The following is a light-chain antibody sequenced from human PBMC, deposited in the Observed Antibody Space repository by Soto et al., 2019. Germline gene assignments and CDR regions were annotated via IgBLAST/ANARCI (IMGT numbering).Light chain of an antibody. CDR2: KAS. CDR1: QSISSR. Sequence: DIQMTQSPSTLSASVGDRATISCRASQSISSRLAWYQQKAGKAPKLLIYKASGLQSGVPSRFSGSGSGTEFTLIISSLQPDDFATYYCQQYARNPLTFGGGTKVDIK. V-gene: IGKV1-5*03. CDR3: QQYARNPLT. J-gene: IGKJ4*01.